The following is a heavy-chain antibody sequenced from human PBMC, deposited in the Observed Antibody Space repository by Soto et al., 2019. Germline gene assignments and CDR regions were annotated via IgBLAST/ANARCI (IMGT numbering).Heavy chain of an antibody. J-gene: IGHJ4*02. Sequence: PGVSQRISCKGSGYSFTSYWIGWVRQMPGKGLEWMGIIYPGDSDTRYSPSFQGQVTISADKSISTAYLQWSSLKASDTAMYYCARLAARPGYYFDYWGQGTLVTVSS. CDR1: GYSFTSYW. CDR2: IYPGDSDT. D-gene: IGHD6-6*01. V-gene: IGHV5-51*01. CDR3: ARLAARPGYYFDY.